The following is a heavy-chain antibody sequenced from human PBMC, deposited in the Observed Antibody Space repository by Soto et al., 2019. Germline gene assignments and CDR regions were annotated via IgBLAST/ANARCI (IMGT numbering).Heavy chain of an antibody. Sequence: QVYLVESGGGVVQPGRSLRLSCAASGFMFRNHAMHWVRQAPGKGLEWVAVISFDGGNDFYADSVKGRFTISRDNSRNTLYLQMYSLRPEDTAVYYCARDAVDVTKMVFVSPIDSWGQGALVTVSS. J-gene: IGHJ4*02. CDR3: ARDAVDVTKMVFVSPIDS. CDR2: ISFDGGND. D-gene: IGHD2-8*01. CDR1: GFMFRNHA. V-gene: IGHV3-30-3*01.